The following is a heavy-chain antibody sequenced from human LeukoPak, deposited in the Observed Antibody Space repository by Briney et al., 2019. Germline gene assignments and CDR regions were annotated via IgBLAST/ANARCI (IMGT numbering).Heavy chain of an antibody. V-gene: IGHV4-34*01. Sequence: PSETLSLTCAVYGGSLSGYYWSWIRPPPGKGREWIGEINHSGSTNYNPSLKSRVTISVDTSKNQFSLKLSSVTAADTAVYYCARGVYYAAAGLYYYYYYMDVWGKGTTVTVSS. CDR2: INHSGST. CDR3: ARGVYYAAAGLYYYYYYMDV. CDR1: GGSLSGYY. J-gene: IGHJ6*03. D-gene: IGHD6-13*01.